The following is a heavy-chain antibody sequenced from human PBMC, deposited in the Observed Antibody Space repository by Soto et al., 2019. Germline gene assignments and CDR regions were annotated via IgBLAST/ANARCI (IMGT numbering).Heavy chain of an antibody. Sequence: PXASLTLSNNGSGYIFTSYCIGWVRQMPGKGLEWMGIIYPGDSDTRYSPSFQGQVTISADKSISTAYLQWSSLKASDTAMYYCARHPGGGEGNYYYGIDVWGQGTRVTVSS. V-gene: IGHV5-51*01. D-gene: IGHD1-1*01. CDR1: GYIFTSYC. J-gene: IGHJ6*02. CDR3: ARHPGGGEGNYYYGIDV. CDR2: IYPGDSDT.